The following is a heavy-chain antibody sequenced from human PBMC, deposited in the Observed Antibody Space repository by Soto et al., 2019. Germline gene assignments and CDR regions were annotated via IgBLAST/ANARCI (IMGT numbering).Heavy chain of an antibody. D-gene: IGHD2-8*01. J-gene: IGHJ4*02. Sequence: EVQLLESGGGLVQPGGSLRLSCAASGFAFSNYAMSWVRQAPGKGLEWVSTIGGSGGSTHYADSVKGRFTFSRDNSKNTLYLQMNSLRAEDPAVYYCAKGSCTNGVCYPDYWGQGTLVTVSS. CDR2: IGGSGGST. CDR3: AKGSCTNGVCYPDY. CDR1: GFAFSNYA. V-gene: IGHV3-23*01.